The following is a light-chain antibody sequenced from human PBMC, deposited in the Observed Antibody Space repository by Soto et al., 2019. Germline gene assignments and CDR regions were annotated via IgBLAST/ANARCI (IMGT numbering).Light chain of an antibody. CDR2: LNSDGRH. CDR1: SRHSSYA. CDR3: QTWGTGILV. Sequence: QSVLTQSPSASASLGASVKLTCTLSSRHSSYAIAWHQQQPEKGPRYLMKLNSDGRHTKGDGIPDRFSGSSSGTERYLTISCLQSEDEADYYCQTWGTGILVFGGGTKVTVL. J-gene: IGLJ2*01. V-gene: IGLV4-69*01.